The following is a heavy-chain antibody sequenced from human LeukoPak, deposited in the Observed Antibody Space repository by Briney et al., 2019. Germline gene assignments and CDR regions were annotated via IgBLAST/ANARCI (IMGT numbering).Heavy chain of an antibody. D-gene: IGHD1-26*01. CDR3: ARTENDSGNAFDI. Sequence: SETLSLTCTVSGGSISSSSYYWGWTRQPPGKGLEWIGSIYYSGSTYYNPSLKSRVTISVDTSKNQFSLKLSSVTAADTAVYYCARTENDSGNAFDIWGQGTMVTVSS. J-gene: IGHJ3*02. V-gene: IGHV4-39*01. CDR2: IYYSGST. CDR1: GGSISSSSYY.